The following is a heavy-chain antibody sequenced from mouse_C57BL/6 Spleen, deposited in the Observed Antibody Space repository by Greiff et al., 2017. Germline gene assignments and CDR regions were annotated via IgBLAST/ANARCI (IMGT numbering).Heavy chain of an antibody. CDR1: GYTFTSYW. D-gene: IGHD1-1*01. CDR3: ARHGSSYAMDY. J-gene: IGHJ4*01. Sequence: VKLQQPGAELVKPGASVKLSCKASGYTFTSYWMHWVKQRPGQGLEWIGMIHPNSGSTNYNEKFKSKATLTVDKSSSTAYMQLSSLTSEDSAVYYCARHGSSYAMDYWGQGTSVTVSS. V-gene: IGHV1-64*01. CDR2: IHPNSGST.